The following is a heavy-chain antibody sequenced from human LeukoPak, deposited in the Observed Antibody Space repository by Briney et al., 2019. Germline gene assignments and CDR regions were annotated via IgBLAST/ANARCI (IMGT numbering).Heavy chain of an antibody. Sequence: GGSLRLSCAASGFTFSSYGMYWVRQAPGKGLEWVAFIRFDGSNKYYADSVKGRFTISRDNSKNTLYLQMNSLRAEDTAVYYCAKDTARIYYYYMDVWGKGTTVTISS. V-gene: IGHV3-30*02. CDR3: AKDTARIYYYYMDV. CDR2: IRFDGSNK. CDR1: GFTFSSYG. D-gene: IGHD5-18*01. J-gene: IGHJ6*03.